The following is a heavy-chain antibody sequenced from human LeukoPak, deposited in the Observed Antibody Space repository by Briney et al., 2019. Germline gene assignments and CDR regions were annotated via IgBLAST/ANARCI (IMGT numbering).Heavy chain of an antibody. CDR1: GFTFSSYA. Sequence: GRSLRLSCAASGFTFSSYAMHWVRQAPGKGLEWAAVISYDGSNKYYADSVKGRFTISRDNSKNTLYLQMNSLRAEDTAVYYCARDRTPISNTGRTYYYYGMDVWGQGTTVTVSS. J-gene: IGHJ6*02. CDR3: ARDRTPISNTGRTYYYYGMDV. CDR2: ISYDGSNK. D-gene: IGHD3-9*01. V-gene: IGHV3-30-3*01.